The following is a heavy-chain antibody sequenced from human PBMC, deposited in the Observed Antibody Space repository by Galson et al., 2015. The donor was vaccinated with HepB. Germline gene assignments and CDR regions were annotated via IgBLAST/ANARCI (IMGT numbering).Heavy chain of an antibody. J-gene: IGHJ6*02. CDR1: GYTFTSYG. V-gene: IGHV1-18*04. D-gene: IGHD3-9*01. Sequence: SVKVSCKASGYTFTSYGISWVRQAPGQGLEWMGWISAYNGNTNYAQKLQGRVTMTTDTSTSTAYMELRSLRSDDTAVYYCARDGRLQYYDILTGYNYYYGMDVWGQGTTVTVSS. CDR3: ARDGRLQYYDILTGYNYYYGMDV. CDR2: ISAYNGNT.